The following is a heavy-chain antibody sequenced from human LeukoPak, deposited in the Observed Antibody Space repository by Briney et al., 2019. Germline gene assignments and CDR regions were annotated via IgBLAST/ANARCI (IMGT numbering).Heavy chain of an antibody. CDR2: IYYSGST. Sequence: SETLSLTCTVSGGSISSYYWSWIRQPPGKGLEWIGSIYYSGSTYYNPSLKSRVTISVDTSKNQFSLKLSSVTAADTAVYYCAQITMVRGVIITFGYWGQGTLVTVSS. V-gene: IGHV4-59*05. D-gene: IGHD3-10*01. CDR1: GGSISSYY. CDR3: AQITMVRGVIITFGY. J-gene: IGHJ4*02.